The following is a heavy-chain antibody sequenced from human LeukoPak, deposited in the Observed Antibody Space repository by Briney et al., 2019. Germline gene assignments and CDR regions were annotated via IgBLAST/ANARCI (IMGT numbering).Heavy chain of an antibody. CDR3: ARDLFLSGMPAE. V-gene: IGHV3-21*01. D-gene: IGHD6-13*01. J-gene: IGHJ4*02. CDR1: GFTFSSYS. CDR2: ISSSSNYI. Sequence: GGSLRLSCAASGFTFSSYSMNWVRQAPGKGLEWVSSISSSSNYIYYADSVKGRFTISRDNAKNSLYLQMNSLRAEDTAVYYCARDLFLSGMPAEWGQGTLVTVSS.